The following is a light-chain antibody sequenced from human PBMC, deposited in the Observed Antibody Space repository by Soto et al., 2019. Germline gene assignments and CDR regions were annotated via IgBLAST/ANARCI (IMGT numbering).Light chain of an antibody. V-gene: IGKV3-20*01. J-gene: IGKJ2*01. CDR3: QQYGSSPYT. Sequence: EIVLTQSPGTLSLSPGERATLSCWASQSVSSSYLAWYQQKPGQAPRLLIYGASSRATGISDRFSGSGSGTEFTLTISRLEPEDFAVYYCQQYGSSPYTFGQGTKLEIK. CDR2: GAS. CDR1: QSVSSSY.